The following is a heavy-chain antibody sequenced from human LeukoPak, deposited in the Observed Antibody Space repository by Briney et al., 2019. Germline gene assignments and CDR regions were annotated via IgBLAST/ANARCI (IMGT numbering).Heavy chain of an antibody. J-gene: IGHJ4*02. Sequence: GGSLRLSCAASGFTFSSYSMNWVRQAPGKGLEWVSSISSSSSYIYYADSVKGRFTNSRDNAKNSLYLQMNSLRAEDTAVYYCARDLYDILTGYSSNFDYWGQGTLVTVSS. CDR3: ARDLYDILTGYSSNFDY. CDR2: ISSSSSYI. CDR1: GFTFSSYS. D-gene: IGHD3-9*01. V-gene: IGHV3-21*01.